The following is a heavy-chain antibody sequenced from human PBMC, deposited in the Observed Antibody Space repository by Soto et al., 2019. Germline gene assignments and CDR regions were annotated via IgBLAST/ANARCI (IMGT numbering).Heavy chain of an antibody. V-gene: IGHV3-30-3*02. CDR1: GFTFSSYA. CDR2: ISYDGSNK. Sequence: QVQLVESGGGVVQPGRSLRLSCAASGFTFSSYAMHWVRQAPGKGLEWVAVISYDGSNKYYADSVKGRFTISRDNSKNTLYLQMNSLRAEDTAVYYCAKTSCIGARPCYSDYWGQGTLVTVSS. J-gene: IGHJ4*02. D-gene: IGHD6-6*01. CDR3: AKTSCIGARPCYSDY.